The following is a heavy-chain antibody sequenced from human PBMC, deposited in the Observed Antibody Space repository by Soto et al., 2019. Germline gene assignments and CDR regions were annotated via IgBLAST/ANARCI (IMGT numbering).Heavy chain of an antibody. J-gene: IGHJ4*02. CDR3: ARPLTGDLYYFDY. CDR2: IHYSGST. Sequence: SETLSLTCTVSGGSIISTSYYWAWIRQPPGKGLEWIGSIHYSGSTYYNPSLRCRVTMSVDTSKNQFSLKLSSVTAADTAVFYWARPLTGDLYYFDYWGQGTLVTVSS. V-gene: IGHV4-39*01. CDR1: GGSIISTSYY. D-gene: IGHD7-27*01.